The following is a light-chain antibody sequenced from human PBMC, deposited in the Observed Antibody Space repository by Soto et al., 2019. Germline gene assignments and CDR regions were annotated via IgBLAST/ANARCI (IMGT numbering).Light chain of an antibody. CDR3: QQYYITPPT. J-gene: IGKJ2*01. V-gene: IGKV4-1*01. CDR2: WAS. Sequence: DVVMTQSPDSLAVSLGERATINCKSSQSVFYSSNNKNYLAWYQHKPGQPPKLLIYWASTRESGVPDRFSGSGSGTDFTLTISSLQAEDVAVYYCQQYYITPPTFGQGTKLEIK. CDR1: QSVFYSSNNKNY.